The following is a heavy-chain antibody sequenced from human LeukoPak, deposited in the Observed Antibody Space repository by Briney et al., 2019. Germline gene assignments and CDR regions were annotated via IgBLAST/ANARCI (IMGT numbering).Heavy chain of an antibody. D-gene: IGHD3-3*01. V-gene: IGHV3-21*01. CDR2: ISSSSSYI. Sequence: GGSLRLSCAASGFTFSSYSMNWVRQAPGKGLEWVSSISSSSSYIYYADSVKGRFTISRDNAKNSLYLQMNSLRAEDTAVYYCARERYYDFWSGYSTSDYYYYYMDVWGKGTTVTVSS. CDR1: GFTFSSYS. J-gene: IGHJ6*03. CDR3: ARERYYDFWSGYSTSDYYYYYMDV.